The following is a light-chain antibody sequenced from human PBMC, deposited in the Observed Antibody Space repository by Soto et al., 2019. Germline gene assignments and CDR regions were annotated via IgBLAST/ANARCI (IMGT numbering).Light chain of an antibody. Sequence: DIQLIQFPSFLSASVGDRVTITCRASQTVTRYLHWFQQKPGKAPKLVIFGATNLQTGVSSRFTGSGSGTDFTLTISGLQPEDFATYYCHQTYDTLWTFGQGTKV. V-gene: IGKV1-39*01. J-gene: IGKJ1*01. CDR1: QTVTRY. CDR3: HQTYDTLWT. CDR2: GAT.